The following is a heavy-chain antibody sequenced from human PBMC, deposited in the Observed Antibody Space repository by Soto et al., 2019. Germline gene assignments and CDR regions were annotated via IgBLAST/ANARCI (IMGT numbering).Heavy chain of an antibody. J-gene: IGHJ4*02. CDR3: TTVSVRWYFAY. D-gene: IGHD3-10*01. CDR2: IGSKSDGGAA. CDR1: GLTFTDAW. Sequence: EVHLVESGGGLVKPGGSLRLSCVVSGLTFTDAWMSWVRQAPGKGLEWVGRIGSKSDGGAADYAAPVKGRVSISRDDSKNTVYLQMSSLKSEDTAVYFCTTVSVRWYFAYWGQGTLVTVSS. V-gene: IGHV3-15*04.